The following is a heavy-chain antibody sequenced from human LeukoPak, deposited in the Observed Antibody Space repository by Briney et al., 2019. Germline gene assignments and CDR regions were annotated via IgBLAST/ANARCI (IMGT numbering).Heavy chain of an antibody. D-gene: IGHD3-9*01. Sequence: PSETLSLTCAVYGGSLSGNFWSWIRQRPGKGLEWSGETSHGGSTNYSPSLKSRLTISVDTSTNQCALRLSSVTAADTAVYYCERGHTLGGYYKQKYYYYGMDVWGQGTTVTVSS. CDR2: TSHGGST. V-gene: IGHV4-34*01. CDR1: GGSLSGNF. J-gene: IGHJ6*02. CDR3: ERGHTLGGYYKQKYYYYGMDV.